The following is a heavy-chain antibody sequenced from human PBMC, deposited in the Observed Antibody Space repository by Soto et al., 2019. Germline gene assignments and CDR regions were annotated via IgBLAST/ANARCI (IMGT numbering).Heavy chain of an antibody. V-gene: IGHV4-4*02. CDR3: ARASPRGGAEAGTGALHI. Sequence: SETLSLTCAVSGGSISSSNWWSWVRQPPGKGLEWIGEIYHSGSTNYNPSLKSRVTISVDKSKNQFSLKLSSVTAADTAVYYCARASPRGGAEAGTGALHIWRPETLHTV. CDR1: GGSISSSNW. J-gene: IGHJ3*02. D-gene: IGHD6-13*01. CDR2: IYHSGST.